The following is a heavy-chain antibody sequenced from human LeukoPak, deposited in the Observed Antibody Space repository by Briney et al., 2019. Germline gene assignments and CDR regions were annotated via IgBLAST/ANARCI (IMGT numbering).Heavy chain of an antibody. CDR3: ARDTAMVTYWFDP. CDR2: INPNSGGT. Sequence: ASAKVSCKASGYTFTGYYMHWVRQAPGQGLEWMGWINPNSGGTNYAQKFQGRVTMTRDTSIGTAYTELSRLRSDDTAVYYCARDTAMVTYWFDPWGRGTLVTVSS. CDR1: GYTFTGYY. J-gene: IGHJ5*02. D-gene: IGHD5-18*01. V-gene: IGHV1-2*02.